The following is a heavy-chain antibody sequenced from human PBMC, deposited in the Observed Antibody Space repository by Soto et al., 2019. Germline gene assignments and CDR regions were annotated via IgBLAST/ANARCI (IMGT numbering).Heavy chain of an antibody. CDR2: INYSGRT. CDR3: ARLLFYGSGSLVYFDS. Sequence: QLQLQESGPGLVKPSETLSLTCTVSGGSISSSSYYWGWIRQPPGKGLEWIGSINYSGRTYYNPSINSRVTISVDTSKNQFSLKLTLVTAADTVVYYCARLLFYGSGSLVYFDSWGQGTLVTVSS. J-gene: IGHJ4*02. CDR1: GGSISSSSYY. V-gene: IGHV4-39*07. D-gene: IGHD3-10*01.